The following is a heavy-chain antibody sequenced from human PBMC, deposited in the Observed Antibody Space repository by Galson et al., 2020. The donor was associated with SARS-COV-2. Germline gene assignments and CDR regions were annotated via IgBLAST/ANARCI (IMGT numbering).Heavy chain of an antibody. CDR1: GGSFSGHY. CDR2: SDHTGNT. CDR3: ARYSQLTLFREIIKPYYFGS. Sequence: SDTLSLSCAVYGGSFSGHYWTWIRQPPGKGLEWIGESDHTGNTNYNPSLQSRVTISVDAAKNQFSLHLISVTAADTAVYYCARYSQLTLFREIIKPYYFGSLGHGTLVIVSS. V-gene: IGHV4-34*01. J-gene: IGHJ4*01. D-gene: IGHD3-10*01.